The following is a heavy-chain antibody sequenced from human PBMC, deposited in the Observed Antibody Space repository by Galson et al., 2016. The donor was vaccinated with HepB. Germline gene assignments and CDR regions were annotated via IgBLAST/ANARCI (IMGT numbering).Heavy chain of an antibody. CDR1: GSISSRNYY. V-gene: IGHV4-39*01. J-gene: IGHJ4*02. CDR3: ARVAWYQYGSGSYDY. Sequence: GSISSRNYYWGWIRQPPGKGLEWIGSINYSGNTYYNPSLKSRVTMSIDTSKNQFSLRLSSVTAADTAVYYCARVAWYQYGSGSYDYWGQGTLVSVS. D-gene: IGHD3-10*01. CDR2: INYSGNT.